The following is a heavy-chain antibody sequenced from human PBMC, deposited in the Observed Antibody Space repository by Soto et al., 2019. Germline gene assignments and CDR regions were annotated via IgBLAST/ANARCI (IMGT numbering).Heavy chain of an antibody. CDR1: GYSFTSYW. CDR2: IYPGDSDI. J-gene: IGHJ6*02. V-gene: IGHV5-51*01. CDR3: AADTARTYYYYAMDV. D-gene: IGHD5-18*01. Sequence: GESLKISCKGYGYSFTSYWIGWVRQTPGKGLEWMGIIYPGDSDIRYSPSFQGQVTMSVDKSIGTAYLQRSSLKASDTAIYYCAADTARTYYYYAMDVWGQGTTVTVSS.